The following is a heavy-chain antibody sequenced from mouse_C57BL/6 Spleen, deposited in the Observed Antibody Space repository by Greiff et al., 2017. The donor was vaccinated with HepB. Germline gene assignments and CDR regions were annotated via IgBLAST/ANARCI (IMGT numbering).Heavy chain of an antibody. J-gene: IGHJ2*01. CDR1: GYSITSGYY. CDR2: ISYDGSN. CDR3: AREGYYGSRYCDY. V-gene: IGHV3-6*01. D-gene: IGHD1-1*01. Sequence: VQLKESGPGLVKPSQSLSLTCSVTGYSITSGYYWNWIRQFPGNKLEWMGYISYDGSNNYNPSLKNRISIPRDTSKNQFFLKLHSVTTEDTATYYGAREGYYGSRYCDYWGQGTTLTVSS.